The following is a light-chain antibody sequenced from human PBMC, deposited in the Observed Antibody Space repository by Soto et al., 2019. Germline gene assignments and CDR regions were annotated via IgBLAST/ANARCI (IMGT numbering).Light chain of an antibody. CDR2: WAS. CDR3: QQYYSSPRT. V-gene: IGKV4-1*01. J-gene: IGKJ1*01. CDR1: QSDLYNSNNKNY. Sequence: DIVMTQSPESLAVTLGERVTNNCKSGQSDLYNSNNKNYLAWYQHKPGQPPKLLISWASTRESGVPDRFSGSGSGTDFTLTISSLQAEDVAVYYCQQYYSSPRTFGQGTKVEVK.